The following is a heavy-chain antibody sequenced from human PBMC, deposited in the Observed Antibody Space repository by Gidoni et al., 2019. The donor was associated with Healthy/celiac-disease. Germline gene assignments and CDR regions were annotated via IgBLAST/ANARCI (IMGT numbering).Heavy chain of an antibody. CDR1: GFTFSSYA. D-gene: IGHD6-19*01. V-gene: IGHV3-23*01. CDR3: AKSSSGWYWGDLYYFDY. CDR2: ISGSGGST. J-gene: IGHJ4*02. Sequence: EVQLLESGGGLVQPGGSLRLSCAASGFTFSSYAMSWVRQAPGKGLEWVSAISGSGGSTYYADSVKGRFTISRDNSKNTLYLQMNSLRAEDTAVYYCAKSSSGWYWGDLYYFDYWGQGTLVTVSS.